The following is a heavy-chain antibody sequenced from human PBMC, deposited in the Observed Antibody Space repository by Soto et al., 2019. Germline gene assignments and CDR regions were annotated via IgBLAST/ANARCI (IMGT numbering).Heavy chain of an antibody. J-gene: IGHJ6*02. D-gene: IGHD6-13*01. Sequence: PWETLSLTCAVYGGSFSGYYWSWIRQPPGKGLEWIGEINHSGSTNYNPSLKSRVTISVDTSKNQFSLKLSSVTAADTAVYYCARGRLAAAGQHYGMDVWGQGTTVTVSS. CDR3: ARGRLAAAGQHYGMDV. V-gene: IGHV4-34*01. CDR2: INHSGST. CDR1: GGSFSGYY.